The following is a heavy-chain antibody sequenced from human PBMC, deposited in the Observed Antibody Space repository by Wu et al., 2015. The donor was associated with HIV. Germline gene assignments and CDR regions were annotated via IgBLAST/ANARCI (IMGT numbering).Heavy chain of an antibody. J-gene: IGHJ2*01. Sequence: QVQLVQSGAEVKKPGSSVKVSCKASGGTFSTYAISWVRRAPGQRLEWMGRIVPLFDAPNHAQKFQDRLTITADGSTTTAYMELSNLRSEDTAMYYCARAYCSSTSCLYWYFDLWGRGTLVTVSS. D-gene: IGHD2-2*01. CDR3: ARAYCSSTSCLYWYFDL. V-gene: IGHV1-69*13. CDR2: IVPLFDAP. CDR1: GGTFSTYA.